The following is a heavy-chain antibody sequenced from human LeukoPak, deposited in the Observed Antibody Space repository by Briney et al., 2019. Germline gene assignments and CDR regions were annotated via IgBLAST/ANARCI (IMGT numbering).Heavy chain of an antibody. V-gene: IGHV3-23*01. J-gene: IGHJ6*04. CDR3: AELGITMIGGV. CDR1: GFTFSAHG. Sequence: GGSLRLSCAASGFTFSAHGMNWVRQSPGRGLEWVSGIGGSGGFITYYADSVKGRFTVSRDNSKDTMYLQMNGLRAEDTAVYYCAELGITMIGGVWGKGTTVTISS. D-gene: IGHD3-10*02. CDR2: IGGSGGFIT.